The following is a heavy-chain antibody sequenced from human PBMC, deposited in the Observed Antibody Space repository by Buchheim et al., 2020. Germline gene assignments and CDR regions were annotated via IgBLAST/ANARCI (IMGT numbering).Heavy chain of an antibody. J-gene: IGHJ4*02. V-gene: IGHV3-33*01. CDR1: GYIFINYG. Sequence: QVQLVESGGGVVQPGRSLRLSCAASGYIFINYGLHWVRQPPGKGLEWVAVAWSDGSYRYSADSAKGRFTMSRDNSKNTVYLQMNSLRAEDTAVYFCARGGYSSGWGYDYWGQGTL. D-gene: IGHD6-19*01. CDR2: AWSDGSYR. CDR3: ARGGYSSGWGYDY.